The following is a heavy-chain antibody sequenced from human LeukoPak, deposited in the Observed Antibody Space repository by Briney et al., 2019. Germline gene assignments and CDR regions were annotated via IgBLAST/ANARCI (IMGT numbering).Heavy chain of an antibody. Sequence: SETLSLTCTVSGGSISSYYWNWIRQPPGKGLEWIGSIYYSGSTYYNPSLKSRVTISVDTSKNQFSLKLSSVTAADTAVYYCARRIAVAASTWFDPWGQGALVTVSS. J-gene: IGHJ5*02. CDR1: GGSISSYY. CDR3: ARRIAVAASTWFDP. CDR2: IYYSGST. V-gene: IGHV4-59*05. D-gene: IGHD6-19*01.